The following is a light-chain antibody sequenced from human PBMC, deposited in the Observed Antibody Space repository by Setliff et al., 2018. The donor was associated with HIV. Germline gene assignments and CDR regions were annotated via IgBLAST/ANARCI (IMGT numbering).Light chain of an antibody. CDR2: DVS. Sequence: QSALAQPRSVSGSPGQSVTISCTGTSSDVGGYNYVSWYQQHPGKAPKLMIYDVSKRPSGVPDRFSGSKSGNTASLAITGLQAEDEADYYCQSYDNSLSGSVFGGGTKVTVL. CDR3: QSYDNSLSGSV. V-gene: IGLV2-11*01. CDR1: SSDVGGYNY. J-gene: IGLJ3*02.